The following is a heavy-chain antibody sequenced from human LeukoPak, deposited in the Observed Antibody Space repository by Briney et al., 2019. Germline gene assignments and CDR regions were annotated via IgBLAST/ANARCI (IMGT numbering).Heavy chain of an antibody. CDR2: INPSSGDT. V-gene: IGHV1-2*02. CDR3: ARVGWEVPIDF. D-gene: IGHD1-26*01. CDR1: RDTFTGHY. Sequence: GASVKVSCKASRDTFTGHYIHWVRRAPGQGLEWMGWINPSSGDTKYAQNFQGRVTMTRDTSISTVYMDLSRLRSDDSAVYFCARVGWEVPIDFWGKGTLVTVSS. J-gene: IGHJ4*02.